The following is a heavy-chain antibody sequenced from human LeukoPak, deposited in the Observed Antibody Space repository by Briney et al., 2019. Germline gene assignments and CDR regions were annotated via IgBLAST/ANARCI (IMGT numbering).Heavy chain of an antibody. CDR3: ARAGYDYIWGSYRVNWFDP. J-gene: IGHJ5*02. CDR1: GFTFSSYW. Sequence: GSLRLSCAASGFTFSSYWMSWVRQAPGKGLGWIGEINHSGSTNYNPSLKSRVTISVDTSKTQFSLKLSSVTASDTAVYYCARAGYDYIWGSYRVNWFDPWGQGTLVTVSS. CDR2: INHSGST. D-gene: IGHD3-16*02. V-gene: IGHV4-34*01.